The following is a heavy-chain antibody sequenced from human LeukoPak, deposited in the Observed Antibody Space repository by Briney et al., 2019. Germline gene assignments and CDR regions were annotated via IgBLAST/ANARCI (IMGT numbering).Heavy chain of an antibody. CDR2: INAGNGNT. J-gene: IGHJ4*02. CDR3: ARVSSGWYEKFSRKNFDY. CDR1: GYTFTSYA. D-gene: IGHD6-19*01. Sequence: GASVKVSCKASGYTFTSYAMHWVRQAPGQRLEWMGWINAGNGNTKYSQKFQGRVTITRDTSASTAYMELSSLRSEDTAVYYCARVSSGWYEKFSRKNFDYWGQGTLVTVSS. V-gene: IGHV1-3*01.